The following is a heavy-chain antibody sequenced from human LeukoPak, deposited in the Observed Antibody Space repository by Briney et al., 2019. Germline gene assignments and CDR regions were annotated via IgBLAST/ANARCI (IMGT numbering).Heavy chain of an antibody. Sequence: PGGSLRLSCAASGFTVTSNHMNRVRQAPGKGLEWVSIIYTGGTTHYADSLKDRFTISRDDAINTLYLEMNSLRVEDTAVYYCARDSSSYYFDYWGRGTLVTVSS. J-gene: IGHJ4*02. CDR3: ARDSSSYYFDY. CDR1: GFTVTSNH. CDR2: IYTGGTT. D-gene: IGHD6-6*01. V-gene: IGHV3-66*01.